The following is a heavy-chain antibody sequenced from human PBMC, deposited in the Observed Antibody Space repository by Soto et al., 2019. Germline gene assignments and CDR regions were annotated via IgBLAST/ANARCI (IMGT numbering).Heavy chain of an antibody. CDR1: GFTFSSYG. D-gene: IGHD1-26*01. CDR2: ISYDGSNK. J-gene: IGHJ4*02. V-gene: IGHV3-30*18. Sequence: QVQLVESGGGVVQPGRSLRLSCAASGFTFSSYGMHWVRQAPGKGLEWVAVISYDGSNKYYADSVKGRFTISRDNSKNKLYLQMNSLRAEDTAVYYCAKGNRIVGALGYWGQGTLVTVSS. CDR3: AKGNRIVGALGY.